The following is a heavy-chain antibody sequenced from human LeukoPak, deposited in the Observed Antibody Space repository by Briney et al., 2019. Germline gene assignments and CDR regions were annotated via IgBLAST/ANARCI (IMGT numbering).Heavy chain of an antibody. Sequence: SETLSLTCTVSGGSISSYYWSWIRQPPGKGLEWIGYIYYSGSTNYNPSLKSRVTISVDTSKNQFSLKVTSVTAADTAVYYCARQGTTSYGMDVWGQGTTVTVSS. J-gene: IGHJ6*02. CDR2: IYYSGST. V-gene: IGHV4-59*08. D-gene: IGHD1-1*01. CDR3: ARQGTTSYGMDV. CDR1: GGSISSYY.